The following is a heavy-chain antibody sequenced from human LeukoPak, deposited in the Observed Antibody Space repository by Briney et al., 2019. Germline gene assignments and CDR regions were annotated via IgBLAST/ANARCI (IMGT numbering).Heavy chain of an antibody. V-gene: IGHV4-34*01. CDR1: GGSFSGYF. Sequence: SETLSLTCAVYGGSFSGYFWSWIRQPPGKGLEWIGEINHSGSTNYNPSLKSRVTISVDTSKNQFSLKLSSVTAADTAVYYCARGSWYFDLWGRGTLVTVSA. CDR2: INHSGST. CDR3: ARGSWYFDL. J-gene: IGHJ2*01.